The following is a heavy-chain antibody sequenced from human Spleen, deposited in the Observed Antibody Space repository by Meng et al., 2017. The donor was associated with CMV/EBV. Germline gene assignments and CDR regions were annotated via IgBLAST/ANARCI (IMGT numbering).Heavy chain of an antibody. Sequence: GESLKISCAASGFTVSSNYMSWVRQAPGKGLEWVSVIYGAGATFYADSVQGRFTLSRDNAKNSVYLQMNSLRAEDTAVYYCASNGGLAGRLLYYWGRGTLVTVSS. D-gene: IGHD2-15*01. CDR1: GFTVSSNY. V-gene: IGHV3-66*01. CDR3: ASNGGLAGRLLYY. CDR2: IYGAGAT. J-gene: IGHJ4*02.